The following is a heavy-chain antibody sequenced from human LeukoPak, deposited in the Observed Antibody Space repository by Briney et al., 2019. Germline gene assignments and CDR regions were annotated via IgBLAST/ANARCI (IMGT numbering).Heavy chain of an antibody. D-gene: IGHD2-2*01. CDR2: ISGYNGYT. V-gene: IGHV1-18*01. J-gene: IGHJ5*02. Sequence: ASVKVSCKASGYTFTNYGVSWVRQAPGQGLEWMGWISGYNGYTNYAQKFQFRVTMTTDTSTSTAYMELRSLTSDDTAVYYCARDDRGYCSSTSCYGRIRIDPWGQGTLVTVPS. CDR1: GYTFTNYG. CDR3: ARDDRGYCSSTSCYGRIRIDP.